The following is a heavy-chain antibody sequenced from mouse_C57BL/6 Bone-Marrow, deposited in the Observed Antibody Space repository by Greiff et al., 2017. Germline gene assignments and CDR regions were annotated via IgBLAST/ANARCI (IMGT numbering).Heavy chain of an antibody. V-gene: IGHV1-4*01. J-gene: IGHJ2*01. CDR3: ARGLPPDYLDY. Sequence: QVQLQQSGAELARPGASVKMSCKASGYTFTSYTMHWVKQRPGQGLEWIGYINPSSGYTKYNQKFKDKATLTADKSSSTAYMQLSSLTSEDSAVYYCARGLPPDYLDYWGQGTTLTVSS. CDR2: INPSSGYT. CDR1: GYTFTSYT.